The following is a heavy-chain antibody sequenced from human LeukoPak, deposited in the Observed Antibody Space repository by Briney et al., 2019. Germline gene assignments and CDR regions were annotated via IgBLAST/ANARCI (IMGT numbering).Heavy chain of an antibody. CDR2: IKQDGSEK. CDR1: GFTFSSYW. V-gene: IGHV3-7*01. J-gene: IGHJ4*02. D-gene: IGHD2-2*02. CDR3: ARMSGYCSRTSCYTPPFDY. Sequence: GGSLRLSCAASGFTFSSYWMSWVRQAPGKGLELVANIKQDGSEKYYVDSVKGRFTISRDNAKNSLYLQMNSLRAEDTAVYYCARMSGYCSRTSCYTPPFDYWGQGTLVTVSS.